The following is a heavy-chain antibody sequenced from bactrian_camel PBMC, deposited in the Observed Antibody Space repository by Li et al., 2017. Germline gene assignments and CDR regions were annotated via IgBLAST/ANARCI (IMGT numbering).Heavy chain of an antibody. J-gene: IGHJ6*01. Sequence: HVQLVESGGGLVQPGGSLRLSCVASGFTFSSNGMSWVRQAPGKGLEWVSGIYNDGRLSYYGDNMKGRFTISRDNAKNTLYLQINSLKSEDTALYWCATDRTYGYGGSWYADFGYWGQGTQVTVS. CDR3: ATDRTYGYGGSWYADFGY. D-gene: IGHD6*01. V-gene: IGHV3S6*01. CDR2: IYNDGRLS. CDR1: GFTFSSNG.